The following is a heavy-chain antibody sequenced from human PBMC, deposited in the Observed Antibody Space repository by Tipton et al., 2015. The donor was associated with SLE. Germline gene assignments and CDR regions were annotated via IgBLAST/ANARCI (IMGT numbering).Heavy chain of an antibody. V-gene: IGHV4-34*01. J-gene: IGHJ5*01. Sequence: GLVKPSETLSLTCAVYGGSFSGYYWSWIRQPPGKGLEWIGEINHSGSTNYNPSLKSRVTISVDTSKNQFSLKVSSVTAADTAVYYCARTGAIYWFDSWGQGTLVTVSS. CDR1: GGSFSGYY. CDR2: INHSGST. CDR3: ARTGAIYWFDS.